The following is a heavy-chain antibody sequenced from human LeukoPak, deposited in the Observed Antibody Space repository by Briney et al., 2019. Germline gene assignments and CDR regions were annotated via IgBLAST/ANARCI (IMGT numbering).Heavy chain of an antibody. V-gene: IGHV3-7*01. CDR2: IKQDGSEK. D-gene: IGHD6-13*01. J-gene: IGHJ4*02. Sequence: PGGSQRLSCAASGFTFSSYWMSWVRQAPGKGLEWVANIKQDGSEKYYVDSVKGRFTISRDNAKNSLYLQMNSLRAEDTAVHYCASGDPYSSSWTFDYWAREPWSPSPQ. CDR1: GFTFSSYW. CDR3: ASGDPYSSSWTFDY.